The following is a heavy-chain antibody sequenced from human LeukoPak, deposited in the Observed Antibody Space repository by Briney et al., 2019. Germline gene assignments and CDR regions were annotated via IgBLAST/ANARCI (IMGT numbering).Heavy chain of an antibody. V-gene: IGHV4-59*01. J-gene: IGHJ6*03. CDR3: ARAYYPPGLAYYYYMDV. Sequence: KASETLSLTCTVSGGSISSYYWSWIRQPPGKGLEWIGYIYYSGSTNYNPSLKSRVTISVDTSKNQFSLKLSSVTAADTAVYYCARAYYPPGLAYYYYMDVWGKGTTVTVSS. D-gene: IGHD2/OR15-2a*01. CDR1: GGSISSYY. CDR2: IYYSGST.